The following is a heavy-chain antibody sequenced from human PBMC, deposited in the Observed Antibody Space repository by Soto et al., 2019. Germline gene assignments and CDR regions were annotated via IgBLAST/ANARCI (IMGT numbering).Heavy chain of an antibody. CDR1: GGSISSGSFY. J-gene: IGHJ4*02. CDR2: ISDSGSS. CDR3: AGTTFCYIVIAYYSLFDY. V-gene: IGHV4-31*03. D-gene: IGHD3-9*01. Sequence: QVQLQESGPGMVKPSQTLTLTCTVSGGSISSGSFYWSWIRHHPGKGLEWIGHISDSGSSYYNPSFPSRYTLSRETSKHQSSRKLSSVIAVDTGVYFCAGTTFCYIVIAYYSLFDYWGQGTLGIVSS.